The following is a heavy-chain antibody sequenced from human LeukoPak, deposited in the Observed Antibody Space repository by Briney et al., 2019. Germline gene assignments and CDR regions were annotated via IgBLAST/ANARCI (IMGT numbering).Heavy chain of an antibody. CDR2: INHSGST. J-gene: IGHJ4*02. CDR1: GGSFSGYY. CDR3: ASMTSIHPDY. V-gene: IGHV4-34*01. Sequence: PSETLSLTCAAYGGSFSGYYWSWIRQPPGKGLEWIGEINHSGSTNYNPSLKSRVTISVDTSKNQFSLKLSSVTAADTAVYYCASMTSIHPDYRGQGTLVTVSS. D-gene: IGHD3-16*01.